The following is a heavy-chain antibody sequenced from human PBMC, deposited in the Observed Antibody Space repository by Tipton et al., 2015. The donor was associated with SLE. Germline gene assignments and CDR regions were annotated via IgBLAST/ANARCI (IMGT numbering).Heavy chain of an antibody. D-gene: IGHD2-15*01. CDR3: ATGYCSGGSCRLYYYYYGMDV. CDR2: IIPIFGTA. CDR1: GGTFSSYV. Sequence: QSGAEVKKPGSSVKVSCKTSGGTFSSYVISWVRQAPGQGLEWMGGIIPIFGTANYAQKFQGRVTITTDESTSTAYMELSSLRSEDTAVYYCATGYCSGGSCRLYYYYYGMDVWGQGTTVTVSS. V-gene: IGHV1-69*05. J-gene: IGHJ6*02.